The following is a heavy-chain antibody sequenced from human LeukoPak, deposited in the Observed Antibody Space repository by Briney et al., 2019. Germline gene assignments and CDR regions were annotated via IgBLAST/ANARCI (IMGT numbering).Heavy chain of an antibody. Sequence: GGSLRLSCAASGFSFSSYGMMWVRQAPGKGLEWVANIKQDGSEKYYVDSVKGRFTISRDNAKNSLYLQMNSLRAEDTAVYYCARDIAVAGTGWFDPWGQGTLVTVSS. V-gene: IGHV3-7*01. CDR2: IKQDGSEK. CDR1: GFSFSSYG. CDR3: ARDIAVAGTGWFDP. J-gene: IGHJ5*02. D-gene: IGHD6-19*01.